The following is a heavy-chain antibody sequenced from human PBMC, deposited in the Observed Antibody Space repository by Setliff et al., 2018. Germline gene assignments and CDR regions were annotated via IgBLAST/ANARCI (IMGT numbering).Heavy chain of an antibody. CDR2: IYTCWST. J-gene: IGHJ4*02. V-gene: IGHV4-61*09. Sequence: SETLSLTCTVSDDSISSRRYYWGWFRQPAGKELEWIEQIYTCWSTNYNPSLKSRVTISLDTSKNKFSLSLTAVTAADTAVYYCARDVGGEGYFDSWGQGTLVTVSS. CDR1: DDSISSRRYY. CDR3: ARDVGGEGYFDS. D-gene: IGHD3-10*01.